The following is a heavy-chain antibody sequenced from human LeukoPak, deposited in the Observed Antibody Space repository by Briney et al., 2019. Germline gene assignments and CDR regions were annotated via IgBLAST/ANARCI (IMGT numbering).Heavy chain of an antibody. D-gene: IGHD6-13*01. CDR3: ARTLYIAAVPGGFDY. CDR2: INPKDAGT. CDR1: GYTFTGHY. V-gene: IGHV1-2*02. Sequence: ASVKVSCKASGYTFTGHYMHWVRQAPGQGLEWMGWINPKDAGTNFAQRFQGRVTMTRDTSISTVYMELSRLRSDDTALYYCARTLYIAAVPGGFDYWGQGTLVTVSS. J-gene: IGHJ4*02.